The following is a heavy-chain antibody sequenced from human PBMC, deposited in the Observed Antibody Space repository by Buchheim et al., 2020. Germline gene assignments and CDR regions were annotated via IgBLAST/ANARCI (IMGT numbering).Heavy chain of an antibody. CDR3: ASIPGYSTGWSYFDD. J-gene: IGHJ4*02. D-gene: IGHD6-19*01. CDR1: GFTLSSYG. CDR2: IRSDGTDI. Sequence: QVQLVESGGGVVQPGRSLRLSCVASGFTLSSYGMHWVRQAPGKGLEWVAFIRSDGTDIYYADSVKGRFTISRDNPKNTLDLQMNSLRPEDTAVYYCASIPGYSTGWSYFDDWGQGTL. V-gene: IGHV3-30*02.